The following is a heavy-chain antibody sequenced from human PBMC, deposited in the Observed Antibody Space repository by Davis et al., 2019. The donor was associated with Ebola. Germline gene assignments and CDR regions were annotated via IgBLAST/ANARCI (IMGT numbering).Heavy chain of an antibody. D-gene: IGHD4-23*01. CDR1: GFSISGYA. CDR2: IGKDGGYK. CDR3: AKRWQVRYFGY. Sequence: GESLKISCAASGFSISGYAMHWVRQAPGKGLEWVAFIGKDGGYKKYADSVKGRFTVSRDNSKNTVDLHMNSLRVEDTAVYYCAKRWQVRYFGYWGQGTLVTVSS. J-gene: IGHJ4*02. V-gene: IGHV3-30*02.